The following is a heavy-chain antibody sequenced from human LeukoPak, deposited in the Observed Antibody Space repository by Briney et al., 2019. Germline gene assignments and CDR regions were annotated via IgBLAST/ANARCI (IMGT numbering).Heavy chain of an antibody. J-gene: IGHJ4*02. CDR1: GYRLTDVF. Sequence: ASVTVSCKVSGYRLTDVFIQWVRQAPGEGLEWVGGFDPEEGKKLYARKFQGRVTTTEDTSTDIAYMELHSLTSEDTAVYYCARDQGIGAAGYDFWGQGTLVNVSS. CDR2: FDPEEGKK. V-gene: IGHV1-24*01. CDR3: ARDQGIGAAGYDF. D-gene: IGHD3-16*01.